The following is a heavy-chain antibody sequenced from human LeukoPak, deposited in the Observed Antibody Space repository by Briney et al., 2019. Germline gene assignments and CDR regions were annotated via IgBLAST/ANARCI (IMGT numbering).Heavy chain of an antibody. J-gene: IGHJ3*02. D-gene: IGHD2-2*01. CDR2: ISNSGSTM. CDR1: GFTFSSYE. V-gene: IGHV3-48*03. Sequence: PGGSLRLSCGASGFTFSSYEMNWVRQAPGKGLEWVPYISNSGSTMYYADSVKGRFTISRDNAKNSLYLQMNSLRVEDTALYYCARDLDCTGTSCYGLRAVFDIWGQGTLVTVSS. CDR3: ARDLDCTGTSCYGLRAVFDI.